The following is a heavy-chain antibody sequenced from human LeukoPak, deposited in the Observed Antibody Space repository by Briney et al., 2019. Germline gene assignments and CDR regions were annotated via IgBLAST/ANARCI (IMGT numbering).Heavy chain of an antibody. CDR3: TTGNVVPVADY. D-gene: IGHD2-2*01. CDR2: IKRKTDGGTT. Sequence: RSLRLSCAASGFTFSSYAMHWVRQAPGKGLEWVGRIKRKTDGGTTDYAAPVKGRFIISRDDSKNTLYLQMNSLKTEDTAVYYCTTGNVVPVADYWGQGTLVTVSS. CDR1: GFTFSSYA. J-gene: IGHJ4*02. V-gene: IGHV3-15*01.